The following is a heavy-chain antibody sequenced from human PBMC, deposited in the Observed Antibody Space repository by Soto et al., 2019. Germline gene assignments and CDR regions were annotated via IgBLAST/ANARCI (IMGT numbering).Heavy chain of an antibody. Sequence: EPLSLTCAVYGGSLIGYYWSWIRQPPGEGLEWIGEINHSGSTNYNPSLKSRVTISVDTSKNQFSLKLSSVTAADTAVYYCARGKNYYDMPYGMDVWGQGTTVTVSS. CDR2: INHSGST. J-gene: IGHJ6*02. CDR1: GGSLIGYY. D-gene: IGHD3-3*01. CDR3: ARGKNYYDMPYGMDV. V-gene: IGHV4-34*01.